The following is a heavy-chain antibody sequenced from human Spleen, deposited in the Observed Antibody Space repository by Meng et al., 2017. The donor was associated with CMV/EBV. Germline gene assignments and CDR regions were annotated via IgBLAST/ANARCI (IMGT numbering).Heavy chain of an antibody. CDR2: ISMSSSNI. V-gene: IGHV3-21*01. J-gene: IGHJ4*02. D-gene: IGHD6-19*01. CDR1: GFTFSSYN. CDR3: ARDSQWLAFDY. Sequence: GESLKISCAASGFTFSSYNMNWVRQAPGKGLEWVASISMSSSNIYYADSLKGRISVSRDNGKNTLYLHMSSLRAEDTAVYYCARDSQWLAFDYWGQGTLVTVSS.